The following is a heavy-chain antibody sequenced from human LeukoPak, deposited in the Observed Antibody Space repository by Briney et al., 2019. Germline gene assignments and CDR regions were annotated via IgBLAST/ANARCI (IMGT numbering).Heavy chain of an antibody. CDR1: GFTFSRYW. V-gene: IGHV3-7*01. Sequence: PGGSLRLSCLASGFTFSRYWMTWVRQAPGKGLEWVANIKTDGSQIYDVDSVKGRFTISRDNAKNSLYLQMKRLRAEETAVYYCARRRIAAAGKGCSGAFDIWGQGTMVIVSS. D-gene: IGHD6-13*01. CDR3: ARRRIAAAGKGCSGAFDI. CDR2: IKTDGSQI. J-gene: IGHJ3*02.